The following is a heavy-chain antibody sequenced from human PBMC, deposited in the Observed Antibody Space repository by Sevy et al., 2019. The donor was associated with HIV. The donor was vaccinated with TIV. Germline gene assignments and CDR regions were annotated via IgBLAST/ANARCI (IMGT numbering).Heavy chain of an antibody. CDR3: ARENTMIEEPGWFDP. V-gene: IGHV3-11*01. J-gene: IGHJ5*02. D-gene: IGHD3-22*01. Sequence: GGSLRLSCAASGFTFSDYYMSWIRQAPGKGLEWVSYIDRSGSTINYADSVKGRFTISRDNAKKSVYLQINSLRAEETAVYYWARENTMIEEPGWFDPWGQGTLVTVSS. CDR1: GFTFSDYY. CDR2: IDRSGSTI.